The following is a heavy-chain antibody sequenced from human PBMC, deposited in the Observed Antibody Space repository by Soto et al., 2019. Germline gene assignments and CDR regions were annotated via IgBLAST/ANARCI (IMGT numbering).Heavy chain of an antibody. V-gene: IGHV3-9*01. CDR2: ISWNSGSI. D-gene: IGHD4-17*01. CDR3: ARRYGDYYYYYMDV. Sequence: EVQLVESGGGLVQPGRSLRLSCAASGFTFDDYAMLWVRQAPGKGLEWVSGISWNSGSIGYADSVKGRFTISRDNAKNSLYLQMNSLRAEDTALYYCARRYGDYYYYYMDVWGKGTTVTVSS. CDR1: GFTFDDYA. J-gene: IGHJ6*03.